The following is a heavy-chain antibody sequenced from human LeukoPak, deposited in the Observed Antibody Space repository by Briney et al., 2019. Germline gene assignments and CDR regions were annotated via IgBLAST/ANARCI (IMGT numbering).Heavy chain of an antibody. J-gene: IGHJ6*03. Sequence: PGGSLRLSCAASGFTFSSYSMNWVRQAPGKGLEWVSSISSSSSYIYYADSVKGRFTISRDNAKNSLYLQMNCLRAEDTAVYYCARDPAAAETNYYMDVWGKGTTVTVSS. V-gene: IGHV3-21*01. CDR3: ARDPAAAETNYYMDV. D-gene: IGHD6-13*01. CDR2: ISSSSSYI. CDR1: GFTFSSYS.